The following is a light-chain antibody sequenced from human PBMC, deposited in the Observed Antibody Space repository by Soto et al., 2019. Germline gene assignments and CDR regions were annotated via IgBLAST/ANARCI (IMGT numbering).Light chain of an antibody. CDR3: QQYNNWPPFT. V-gene: IGKV3-15*01. CDR1: QSVSSN. Sequence: EIVMTQSPATLSVSPGERATLSCRASQSVSSNLAWYQQKPGQAPRLLIYCASTRATGSPARFSGSGSGTDFTLTISSLQSEDFAVYYCQQYNNWPPFTFGHGTKVDIK. J-gene: IGKJ3*01. CDR2: CAS.